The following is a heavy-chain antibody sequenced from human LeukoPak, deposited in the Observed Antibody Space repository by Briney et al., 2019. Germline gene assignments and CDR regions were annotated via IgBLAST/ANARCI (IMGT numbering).Heavy chain of an antibody. V-gene: IGHV4-39*01. CDR1: GVSISSSSYY. J-gene: IGHJ4*02. CDR2: IYYSGST. CDR3: ASAYDSSGYQTEPFDY. Sequence: SETLSLTCTVSGVSISSSSYYWGWIRQPPGKGLEWIGSIYYSGSTYYNPSLKSRVTISVDTSKNQFSLKLSSVTAADTAVYYCASAYDSSGYQTEPFDYWGQGTLVTVSS. D-gene: IGHD3-22*01.